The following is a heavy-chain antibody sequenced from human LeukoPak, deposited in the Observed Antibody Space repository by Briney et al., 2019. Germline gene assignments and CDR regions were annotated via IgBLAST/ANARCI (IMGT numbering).Heavy chain of an antibody. CDR3: AKANWIKDS. V-gene: IGHV4-38-2*02. J-gene: IGHJ4*02. D-gene: IGHD1-1*01. Sequence: SETLSLTCSVSGYSIRRGYHWGWIRQPPGKGLEWIGTIHHSGSTYYNPSLKSRVTISVDTSKNQFSLKLTSVTAADTAVYYCAKANWIKDSWGKETLVTVSS. CDR1: GYSIRRGYH. CDR2: IHHSGST.